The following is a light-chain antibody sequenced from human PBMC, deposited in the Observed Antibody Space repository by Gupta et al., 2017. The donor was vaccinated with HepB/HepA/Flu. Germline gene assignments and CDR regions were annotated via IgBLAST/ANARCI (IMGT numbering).Light chain of an antibody. Sequence: ETVMPQSPATLSVSPGERATLSCRASQSVGSNFAWYQQKRGQPPRLLIFGPSTRATGIPARFSGSGSGAEFTLTISSRQSEDFSVYYCQQYNDWPITFGQGTRLEIK. CDR2: GPS. V-gene: IGKV3-15*01. J-gene: IGKJ5*01. CDR1: QSVGSN. CDR3: QQYNDWPIT.